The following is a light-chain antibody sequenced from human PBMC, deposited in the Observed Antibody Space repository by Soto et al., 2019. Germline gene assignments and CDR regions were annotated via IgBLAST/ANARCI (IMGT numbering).Light chain of an antibody. CDR3: AAWDDSLNGL. J-gene: IGLJ2*01. CDR1: SSDIGYIY. Sequence: QSALTQPASVSGSPGQSIAISCIGTSSDIGYIYNYVSWYQQHPGKAPKLLIYSNNQRPSGVPDRFSGSKSGTSASLAISGLQSEDEADYYCAAWDDSLNGLFGGGTKLTVL. CDR2: SNN. V-gene: IGLV1-44*01.